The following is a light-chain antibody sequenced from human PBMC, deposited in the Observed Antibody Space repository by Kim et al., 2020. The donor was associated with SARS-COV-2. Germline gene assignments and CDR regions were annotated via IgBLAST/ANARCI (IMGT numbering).Light chain of an antibody. Sequence: SASVGDTVTITCRASQSVHIWLAWYQQIPGKAPTLLIHQASNLQSGVPSRFSGRGSGSEFTLTINSLQSGDFATYYCQQYHTHSTFGQGTKVDIK. V-gene: IGKV1-5*03. CDR2: QAS. CDR3: QQYHTHST. J-gene: IGKJ1*01. CDR1: QSVHIW.